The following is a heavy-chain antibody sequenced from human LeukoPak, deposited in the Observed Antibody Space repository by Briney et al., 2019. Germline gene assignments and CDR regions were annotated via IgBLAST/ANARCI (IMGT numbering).Heavy chain of an antibody. CDR3: ASPSQPHYYYYYMDV. CDR2: IIPIFGTA. D-gene: IGHD2-2*01. V-gene: IGHV1-69*05. Sequence: GASVKVSCKASGGTFSSYAISWVRQAPGQGLEWMGGIIPIFGTANYAQKFQGRVTITTDESTSTAYMELSRLRSDDTAVYYCASPSQPHYYYYYMDVWGKGTTVTVSS. J-gene: IGHJ6*03. CDR1: GGTFSSYA.